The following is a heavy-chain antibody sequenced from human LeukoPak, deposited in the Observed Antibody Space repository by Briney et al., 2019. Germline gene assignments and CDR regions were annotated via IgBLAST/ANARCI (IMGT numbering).Heavy chain of an antibody. V-gene: IGHV4-4*09. CDR2: IYTSGST. Sequence: SETLSLTCTVSGGSISSYYWSWIRQPPGKRLEGIGDIYTSGSTNYNPSLKSRVTISVDPSKNQFSLKLSSVTAADTAVYSCARVYGSGSYYTSSYYYYMDVWGKGTTVTVSS. CDR1: GGSISSYY. D-gene: IGHD3-10*01. J-gene: IGHJ6*03. CDR3: ARVYGSGSYYTSSYYYYMDV.